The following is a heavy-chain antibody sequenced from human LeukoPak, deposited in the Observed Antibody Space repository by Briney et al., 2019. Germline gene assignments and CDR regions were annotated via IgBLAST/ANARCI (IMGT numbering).Heavy chain of an antibody. Sequence: PSETLSLTCTVSGGSISSYYWSWIRQPPGKGLEWIGYIYYSGSTNYNPSLKSRVTISVDTSKNQFSLKLSSVTAADTAVYYCARVAYDFWGGYYPRAEYFQHWGQGTLVTVSS. D-gene: IGHD3-3*01. CDR3: ARVAYDFWGGYYPRAEYFQH. V-gene: IGHV4-59*01. CDR1: GGSISSYY. J-gene: IGHJ1*01. CDR2: IYYSGST.